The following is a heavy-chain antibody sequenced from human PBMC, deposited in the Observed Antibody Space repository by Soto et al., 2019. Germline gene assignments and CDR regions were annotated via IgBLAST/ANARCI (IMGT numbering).Heavy chain of an antibody. CDR1: GGSISSYY. CDR3: ARQRSVVVTPWLFDP. J-gene: IGHJ5*02. CDR2: IYHSGSS. Sequence: SETLSLTCTVSGGSISSYYWSWIRQPPGKGLEWIGYIYHSGSSNYNPSLKSRVTILLDTSTNQLSLKLSSVTAADPAVYYCARQRSVVVTPWLFDPWGQGSLVTVSS. D-gene: IGHD2-15*01. V-gene: IGHV4-59*08.